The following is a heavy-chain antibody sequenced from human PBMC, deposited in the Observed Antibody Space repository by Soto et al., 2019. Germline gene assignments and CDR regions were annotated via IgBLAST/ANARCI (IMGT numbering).Heavy chain of an antibody. CDR1: GFTFSSYA. CDR3: AKPYSSGWYVSFDY. Sequence: EVQLLESGGGLVQPGGSLRLSCAASGFTFSSYAMCWVRQAPGKGLEWVSGISGSGDNTYYTASVKGRFTISRDNSKNTLYLQMNSLRAEDTDVYYCAKPYSSGWYVSFDYWGQGTLVTVSS. CDR2: ISGSGDNT. J-gene: IGHJ4*02. D-gene: IGHD6-19*01. V-gene: IGHV3-23*01.